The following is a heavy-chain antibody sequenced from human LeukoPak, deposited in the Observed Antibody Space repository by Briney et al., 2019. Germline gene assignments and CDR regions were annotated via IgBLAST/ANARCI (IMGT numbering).Heavy chain of an antibody. CDR3: AATTVTTIDY. CDR1: GGTFSSYA. CDR2: IIPIFGTA. Sequence: SSVKVSCKASGGTFSSYAISWVRQAPGQGLEWMGRIIPIFGTANCAQKFQGRVTITTDESTSTAYMELSSLRSEDTAVYYCAATTVTTIDYWGQGTLVTVSS. V-gene: IGHV1-69*05. D-gene: IGHD4-17*01. J-gene: IGHJ4*02.